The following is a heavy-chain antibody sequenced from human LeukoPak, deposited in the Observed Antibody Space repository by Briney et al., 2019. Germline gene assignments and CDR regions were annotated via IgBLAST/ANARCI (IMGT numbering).Heavy chain of an antibody. CDR2: IYTSGST. J-gene: IGHJ1*01. D-gene: IGHD2-15*01. CDR1: GGSISSYY. CDR3: ARDGLYCSGGGCYSSPYFQH. Sequence: SETLSLTCTVSGGSISSYYWSWIRQPAGKGLEWIGRIYTSGSTNYNPSLKSRVTMSVDTSKNQFSLKLSSVTAADTAVYYCARDGLYCSGGGCYSSPYFQHWGQGTLVTVSS. V-gene: IGHV4-4*07.